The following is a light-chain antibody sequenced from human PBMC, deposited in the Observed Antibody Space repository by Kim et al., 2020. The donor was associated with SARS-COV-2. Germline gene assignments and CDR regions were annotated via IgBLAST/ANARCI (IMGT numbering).Light chain of an antibody. CDR3: QQFGGASYT. CDR2: EAS. J-gene: IGKJ2*01. V-gene: IGKV3-20*01. Sequence: EIVLTQSPGTLSLSPGERATLSCRASQSVDSSFLAWYQQKPGQAPTLLMYEASTRATGIPDRFSGSGSGTDFTLTISRLEPEDFAMYYCQQFGGASYTFGQGTKLEI. CDR1: QSVDSSF.